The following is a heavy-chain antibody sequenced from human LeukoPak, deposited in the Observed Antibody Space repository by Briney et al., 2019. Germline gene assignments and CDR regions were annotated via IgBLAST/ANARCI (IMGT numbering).Heavy chain of an antibody. CDR3: ARYGAATIARFDY. CDR1: GGSISNYY. D-gene: IGHD5-24*01. V-gene: IGHV4-59*08. J-gene: IGHJ4*02. Sequence: PSETLSLTCTVSGGSISNYYWSWIRQPPGKGLEWIGNVYYTGSTNYNPSLKSRVTISVDTSKNQFSLNLTSVTAADTAVYYCARYGAATIARFDYWGQGTLVTVSS. CDR2: VYYTGST.